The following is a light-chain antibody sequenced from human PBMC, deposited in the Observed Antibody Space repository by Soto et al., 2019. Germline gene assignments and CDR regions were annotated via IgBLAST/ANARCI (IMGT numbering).Light chain of an antibody. J-gene: IGLJ2*01. V-gene: IGLV1-40*01. CDR1: SSNIRAGYD. Sequence: QSVLTQPPSVSGAPGQRVTISCTGSSSNIRAGYDVHWYQQPPGTAPKLLIYDNNNRPSGVPDRFSGSKSGTSASLAIAGLQAEDEGAYYCQTYDSNLSGDVVFGGGTKVTVL. CDR3: QTYDSNLSGDVV. CDR2: DNN.